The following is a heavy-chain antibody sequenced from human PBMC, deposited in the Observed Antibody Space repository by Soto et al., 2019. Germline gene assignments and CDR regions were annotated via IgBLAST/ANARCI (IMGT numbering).Heavy chain of an antibody. Sequence: GGSLRLSCAASGFTFSSYAMSWVRQAPGKGLEWVSAISGSGGSTYYADSVKGRFTISRDNSKNTLYLQMNSLRAEDTAVYYCAKDGAAAAPDDHYYYYGMDVWGQGTTVTVSS. CDR2: ISGSGGST. CDR1: GFTFSSYA. J-gene: IGHJ6*02. V-gene: IGHV3-23*01. CDR3: AKDGAAAAPDDHYYYYGMDV. D-gene: IGHD6-13*01.